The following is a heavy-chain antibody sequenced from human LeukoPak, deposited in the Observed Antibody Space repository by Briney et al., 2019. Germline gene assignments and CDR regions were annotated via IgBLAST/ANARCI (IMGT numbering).Heavy chain of an antibody. J-gene: IGHJ4*02. CDR1: GGTFSSYA. V-gene: IGHV1-69*13. CDR2: IIPIFGTA. CDR3: ARAQSVGYYGAFDY. Sequence: SVNVSCKASGGTFSSYAISWVRQAPGQGLEWMGGIIPIFGTANYAQRFQGRVTITADESTSTAYMELSSLRSEDTAVYYCARAQSVGYYGAFDYWGQGTLVTVSS. D-gene: IGHD4-17*01.